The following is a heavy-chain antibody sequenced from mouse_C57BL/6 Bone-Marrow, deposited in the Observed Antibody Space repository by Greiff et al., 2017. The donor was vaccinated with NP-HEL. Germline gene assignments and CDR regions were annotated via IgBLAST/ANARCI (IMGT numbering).Heavy chain of an antibody. D-gene: IGHD2-1*01. Sequence: VQLQQSGTVLARPGASVKMSCKTSGYTFTSYWMHWVKQRPGQGLEWIGSIYPGNSDTSYNQKFKGKAKLTAVTSASTAYMELSSLTNEDSAVYYCLLFYGNYNAMDYWGQGTSVTVSS. V-gene: IGHV1-5*01. CDR1: GYTFTSYW. J-gene: IGHJ4*01. CDR2: IYPGNSDT. CDR3: LLFYGNYNAMDY.